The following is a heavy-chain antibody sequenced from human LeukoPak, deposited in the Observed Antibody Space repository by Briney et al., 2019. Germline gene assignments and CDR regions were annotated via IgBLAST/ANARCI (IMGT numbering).Heavy chain of an antibody. J-gene: IGHJ4*02. Sequence: ASVKVSCKASSYIFTSYGDSWVRQAPGQGLEWMGWISAFNGNTNYAQKFRGRVTMTTEASTSTAYMELRSLRSDDTAFYYCAREPGLARSTFFDYWGQGTLVTVSS. CDR1: SYIFTSYG. CDR3: AREPGLARSTFFDY. V-gene: IGHV1-18*01. CDR2: ISAFNGNT. D-gene: IGHD3-16*01.